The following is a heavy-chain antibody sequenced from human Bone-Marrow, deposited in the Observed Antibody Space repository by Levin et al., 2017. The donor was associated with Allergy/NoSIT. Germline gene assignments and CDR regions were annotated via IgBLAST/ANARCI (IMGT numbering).Heavy chain of an antibody. CDR2: INHSGST. J-gene: IGHJ1*01. CDR3: AREGIVVVVAASNRYFQH. CDR1: GGSFSGYY. D-gene: IGHD2-15*01. Sequence: SETLSLTCAVYGGSFSGYYWSWIRQPPGKGLEWIGEINHSGSTNYNPSLKSRVTISVDTSKNQFSLKLSSVTAADTAVYYCAREGIVVVVAASNRYFQHWGQGTLVTVSS. V-gene: IGHV4-34*01.